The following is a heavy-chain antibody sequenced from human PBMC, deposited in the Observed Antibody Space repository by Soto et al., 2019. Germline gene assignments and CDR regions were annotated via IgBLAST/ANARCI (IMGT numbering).Heavy chain of an antibody. V-gene: IGHV1-2*04. Sequence: ASVKVSCKASGYTFTGYYMHWVRQAPGQGLEWMGWINPNSGGTNYAQKFQGWVTMTRDTSISTAYMELSRLRSDDTAVYYCAKVNGYCSGGSCYSGVAFDIWGQGTMVTVSS. CDR1: GYTFTGYY. CDR2: INPNSGGT. D-gene: IGHD2-15*01. CDR3: AKVNGYCSGGSCYSGVAFDI. J-gene: IGHJ3*02.